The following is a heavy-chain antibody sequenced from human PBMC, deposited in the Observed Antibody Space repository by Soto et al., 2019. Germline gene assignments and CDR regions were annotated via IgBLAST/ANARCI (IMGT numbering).Heavy chain of an antibody. J-gene: IGHJ4*02. CDR1: GFTFSDSV. V-gene: IGHV3-23*01. CDR2: MSGDGRT. Sequence: PGGSLRLSCVGSGFTFSDSVMAWVRQAPGKGLEWLSVMSGDGRTRYALSVTGRFTISRDNSKNTLYLQMNSLRAEDTAVYYCAKAEQWLVSSFDYWGQGTLVTVSS. CDR3: AKAEQWLVSSFDY. D-gene: IGHD6-19*01.